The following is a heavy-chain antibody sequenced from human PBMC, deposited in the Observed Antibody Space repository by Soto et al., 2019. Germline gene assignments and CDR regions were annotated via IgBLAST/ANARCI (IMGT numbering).Heavy chain of an antibody. CDR3: ARDRSLILEWFRYFQH. Sequence: GGSLRLSCAASGFTSSGHAMDWVRQAPGKGLEWLAVISYDGSDKFYGDSVKGRFTISRDNSKNTLFLQVNSLSEEDTAVYYCARDRSLILEWFRYFQHWGQGTPVTVSS. V-gene: IGHV3-30*03. J-gene: IGHJ1*01. CDR1: GFTSSGHA. D-gene: IGHD3-3*01. CDR2: ISYDGSDK.